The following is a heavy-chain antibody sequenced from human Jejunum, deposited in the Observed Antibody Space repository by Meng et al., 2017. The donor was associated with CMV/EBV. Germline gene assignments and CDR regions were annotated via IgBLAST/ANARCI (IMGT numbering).Heavy chain of an antibody. J-gene: IGHJ4*02. V-gene: IGHV3-23*01. CDR1: GFTFTSHA. Sequence: SGFTFTSHAMSWVRQTPGKRPEWVAGISGSGPATYYADSVKGRFTISRDNSNNTLFLQMNGLRGDDTAVYYCARDMGYTVTAPFDYWGQGSVVTVSS. D-gene: IGHD4-11*01. CDR3: ARDMGYTVTAPFDY. CDR2: ISGSGPAT.